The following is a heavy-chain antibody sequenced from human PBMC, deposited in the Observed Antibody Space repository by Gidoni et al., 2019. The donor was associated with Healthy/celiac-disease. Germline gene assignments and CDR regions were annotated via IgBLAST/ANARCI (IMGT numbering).Heavy chain of an antibody. D-gene: IGHD3-3*01. CDR2: INHSGST. CDR3: ARPTPSRITIFGVPARGYFDL. CDR1: GGSFSGYY. V-gene: IGHV4-34*01. Sequence: QVQLQQWGAGLLKPSETLSLTCAVYGGSFSGYYWSWIRQPPPGKGLEWIGEINHSGSTNYNPSLKSRVTISVDTSKNQFSLKLSSVTAADTAVYYCARPTPSRITIFGVPARGYFDLWGRGTLVTVSS. J-gene: IGHJ2*01.